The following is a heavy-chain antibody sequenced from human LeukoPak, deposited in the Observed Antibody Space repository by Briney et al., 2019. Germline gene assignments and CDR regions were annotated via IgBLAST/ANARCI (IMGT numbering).Heavy chain of an antibody. D-gene: IGHD3-10*01. CDR2: ISYDESNK. Sequence: GGSLRLSCAPSGFTFSSYPMHWVRQAPGKGPEWVAVISYDESNKYYADSVKGRFTISRDNSKNTLYLQMNSLRAEDTAVYYCARDLGYASETNYGMDVWGQGTTVTVFS. CDR1: GFTFSSYP. J-gene: IGHJ6*02. V-gene: IGHV3-30-3*01. CDR3: ARDLGYASETNYGMDV.